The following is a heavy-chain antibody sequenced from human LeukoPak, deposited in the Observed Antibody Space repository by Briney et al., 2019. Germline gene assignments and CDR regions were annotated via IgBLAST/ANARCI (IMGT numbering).Heavy chain of an antibody. V-gene: IGHV3-73*01. J-gene: IGHJ5*02. D-gene: IGHD6-19*01. CDR3: TSHEPRGGWANWFDP. CDR2: IRSKANSYAT. Sequence: GGSLRLSCAASGFTFSGSAMHWVRQASGKGLEWVGRIRSKANSYATAYAASVKGRFTISRDDSKNTAYLQMNSLKTKDTAVYYCTSHEPRGGWANWFDPWGQGTLVTVSS. CDR1: GFTFSGSA.